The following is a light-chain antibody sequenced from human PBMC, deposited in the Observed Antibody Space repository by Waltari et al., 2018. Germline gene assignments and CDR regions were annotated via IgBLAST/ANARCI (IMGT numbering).Light chain of an antibody. CDR3: QSYDSSLRVV. V-gene: IGLV1-40*01. CDR1: SSNVPGGYH. CDR2: GNA. Sequence: QAVLTQPPSVSGAPGQRVIISCTGSSSNVPGGYHVNWYQQLPGRAPKLLIYGNANRPAGVPDRFSASKSGTSATLIITGLQVEDESDYYCQSYDSSLRVVFGTGTKVTV. J-gene: IGLJ1*01.